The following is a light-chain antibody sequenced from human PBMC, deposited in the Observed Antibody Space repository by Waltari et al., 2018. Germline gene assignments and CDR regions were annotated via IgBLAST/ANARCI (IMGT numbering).Light chain of an antibody. J-gene: IGKJ4*01. CDR1: QTVRTTY. CDR3: QQYDIAPLT. Sequence: EIVLTQSPGTLSLSPGERATLSCRASQTVRTTYLAWYQQKPGQAPTLLIYGASSRATGIPYRFSGSRSGTDVSLTISSLGPEDFAVYYCQQYDIAPLTFGGGTKVEIK. V-gene: IGKV3-20*01. CDR2: GAS.